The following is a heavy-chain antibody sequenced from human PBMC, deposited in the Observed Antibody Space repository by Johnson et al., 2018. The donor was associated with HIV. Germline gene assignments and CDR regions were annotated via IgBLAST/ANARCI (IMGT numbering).Heavy chain of an antibody. CDR3: ARAMTTLSTWAFDI. D-gene: IGHD3-16*01. CDR2: ISYDGSNK. J-gene: IGHJ3*02. Sequence: VQLVESGGGVVQPGRSLRLSCAASGFTFSSYAMHWVRQAPGKGLEWVAVISYDGSNKYYADSVKGRFTISRDNSKNTLYLQMNSLRAEDTAVYYCARAMTTLSTWAFDIWGQGTMVTVSS. CDR1: GFTFSSYA. V-gene: IGHV3-30-3*01.